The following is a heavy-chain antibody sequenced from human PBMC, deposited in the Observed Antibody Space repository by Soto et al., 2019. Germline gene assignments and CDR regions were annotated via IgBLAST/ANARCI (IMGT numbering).Heavy chain of an antibody. CDR2: IIPIFGTA. V-gene: IGHV1-69*12. CDR1: GGTFSSYA. D-gene: IGHD3-22*01. J-gene: IGHJ6*02. CDR3: AVTMTNYYYYGMDV. Sequence: QVQLVQSGAEVKKPGSSVKVSCKASGGTFSSYAISWVRQAPGQGLEWMGGIIPIFGTADYAQKFQGRVTSXAXETXSTAYMELSSLRSEDTAVYYCAVTMTNYYYYGMDVWGQGTTVTVSS.